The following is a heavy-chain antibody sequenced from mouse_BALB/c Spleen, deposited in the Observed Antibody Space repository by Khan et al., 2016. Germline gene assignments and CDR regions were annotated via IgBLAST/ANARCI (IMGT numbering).Heavy chain of an antibody. CDR1: GFNIKDTS. J-gene: IGHJ3*01. CDR3: ASSRGDYGNYAWFAY. V-gene: IGHV14-3*02. Sequence: VQLQQSGAELVKPGASVKLSCTASGFNIKDTSMHWVKQRPEQGLEWIGRIDPANGNTKYDPKFQGKATITADTSSNTAYLQLSSLTSEYTAVYYCASSRGDYGNYAWFAYGGQGTLVTVSA. D-gene: IGHD2-1*01. CDR2: IDPANGNT.